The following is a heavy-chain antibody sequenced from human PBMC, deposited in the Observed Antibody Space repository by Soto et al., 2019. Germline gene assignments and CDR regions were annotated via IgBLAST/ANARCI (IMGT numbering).Heavy chain of an antibody. V-gene: IGHV3-23*01. CDR2: ISGSGGST. CDR1: GFTFSSYA. D-gene: IGHD3-10*01. CDR3: AKDQWSFSHYYYYGMDV. J-gene: IGHJ6*02. Sequence: EVQLLESGGGLVQPGGSLRLSCAASGFTFSSYAMSWVRQAPGKGLEWVSAISGSGGSTYYADSVKGRFTISRDNSKNTLYLQMNSLSAEDTAVYYCAKDQWSFSHYYYYGMDVWGQGTTVTVSS.